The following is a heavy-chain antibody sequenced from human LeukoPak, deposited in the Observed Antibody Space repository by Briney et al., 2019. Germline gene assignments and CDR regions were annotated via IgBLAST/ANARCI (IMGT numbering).Heavy chain of an antibody. D-gene: IGHD2-15*01. CDR2: LSHSGGST. CDR1: GFTLSNYW. Sequence: GGSLRLSCAASGFTLSNYWMHWVRQVPGKGLEWVSALSHSGGSTYYADSVKGRFTISRDNSKNTLYLQMNSLRAEDTAVYYCAKGPLGGYCSGGSCYLDHWGQGTLVTVSS. V-gene: IGHV3-23*01. CDR3: AKGPLGGYCSGGSCYLDH. J-gene: IGHJ4*02.